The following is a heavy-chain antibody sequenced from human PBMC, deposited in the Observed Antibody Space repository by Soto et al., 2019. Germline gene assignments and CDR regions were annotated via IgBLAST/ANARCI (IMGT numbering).Heavy chain of an antibody. CDR1: GFTVSSYG. D-gene: IGHD4-17*01. J-gene: IGHJ6*02. CDR2: ISYDGSNK. V-gene: IGHV3-30*18. CDR3: AKERIMTTVIYGEGYYYYYGMDL. Sequence: GGSLRLSCAASGFTVSSYGMHWVRQAPSKGLEWVAVISYDGSNKYYADSVKGRFTISRDNSKNTLYLQMNSLRAEDTAVYYCAKERIMTTVIYGEGYYYYYGMDLWGQGTTVTVSS.